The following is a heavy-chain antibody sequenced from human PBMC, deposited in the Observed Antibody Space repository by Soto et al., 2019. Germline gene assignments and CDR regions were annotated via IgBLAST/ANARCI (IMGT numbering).Heavy chain of an antibody. D-gene: IGHD6-19*01. CDR2: VNHNGRN. CDR3: ARGGSSDCQVAFDF. Sequence: QLHQQQWGAGLLKPSETLSLTCAVYGGSFSGYFWNWIRQSPGKGLEWIGKVNHNGRNNYNPSLKSRVTISLDMSKNQISLKLTSVTAADTAVYYCARGGSSDCQVAFDFWGQGTMVTVSS. J-gene: IGHJ3*01. CDR1: GGSFSGYF. V-gene: IGHV4-34*01.